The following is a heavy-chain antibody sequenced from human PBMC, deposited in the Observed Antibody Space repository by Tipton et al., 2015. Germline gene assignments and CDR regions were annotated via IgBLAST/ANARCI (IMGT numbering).Heavy chain of an antibody. CDR2: LYSDGAT. CDR3: ARNTGELRIPMCFAP. CDR1: GFPVGSKD. D-gene: IGHD1-7*01. V-gene: IGHV3-53*01. Sequence: SLRLSCAASGFPVGSKDMSWVRQAPGKGLEWVSGLYSDGATNYADSVEGRFTISRDNANNSLYLQMNSLRAEDTAVYYCARNTGELRIPMCFAPWGQGTLVTVSS. J-gene: IGHJ5*02.